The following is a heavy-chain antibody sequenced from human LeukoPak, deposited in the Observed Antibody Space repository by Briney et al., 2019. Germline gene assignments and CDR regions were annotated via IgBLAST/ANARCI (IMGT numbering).Heavy chain of an antibody. CDR2: IYSDNT. V-gene: IGHV3-66*01. Sequence: GGSLRLSCAASGFTLSSYAMSWVRQAPGKGLEWVSFIYSDNTHYSDSVKGRFTISRDNSKNTLYLQMNSLRAEDTAVYYCARVGDYGDHFDYWGQGTLVTVSS. J-gene: IGHJ4*02. D-gene: IGHD4-17*01. CDR1: GFTLSSYA. CDR3: ARVGDYGDHFDY.